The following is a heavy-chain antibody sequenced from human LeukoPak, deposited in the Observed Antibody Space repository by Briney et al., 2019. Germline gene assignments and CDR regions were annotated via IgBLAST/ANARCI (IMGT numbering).Heavy chain of an antibody. V-gene: IGHV3-21*01. J-gene: IGHJ6*03. CDR3: ASPPSSSGYYYYMDV. D-gene: IGHD2-15*01. Sequence: GGSLRLSCAASGFTFSSYSMNWVRQAPGKGLEWVSSISSSSSYIYYADSVKGRFTISRDNAKNSLYLQMNSLRAEDTAVYYCASPPSSSGYYYYMDVWGKGTTVTVSS. CDR2: ISSSSSYI. CDR1: GFTFSSYS.